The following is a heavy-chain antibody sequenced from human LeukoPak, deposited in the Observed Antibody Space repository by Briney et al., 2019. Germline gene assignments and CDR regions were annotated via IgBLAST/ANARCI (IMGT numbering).Heavy chain of an antibody. Sequence: SETLSLTCGVYGWSFSGYYWGWIRQPPGKGLEWIGAVNLGGSTSYNASLRSRVTISLDTPKNQFSLNLRFVTAADTAVYYCARGFGDYEVGFYYYGMDVWGQGTTVTVSS. J-gene: IGHJ6*02. D-gene: IGHD4-17*01. CDR2: VNLGGST. V-gene: IGHV4-34*01. CDR1: GWSFSGYY. CDR3: ARGFGDYEVGFYYYGMDV.